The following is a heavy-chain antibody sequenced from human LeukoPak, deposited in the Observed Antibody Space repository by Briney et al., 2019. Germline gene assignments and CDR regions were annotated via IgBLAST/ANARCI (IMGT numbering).Heavy chain of an antibody. CDR1: GYSFTSYW. CDR3: ARGRSITMIVVVPYFDY. Sequence: GESLKISCKGSGYSFTSYWIGWVRQMPGKGLEWMGIIYPGDSDTRYSPSFQGQVTISADKSISTAYLQWGSLKASDTAMYYCARGRSITMIVVVPYFDYWGQGTLVTVSS. V-gene: IGHV5-51*01. D-gene: IGHD3-22*01. J-gene: IGHJ4*02. CDR2: IYPGDSDT.